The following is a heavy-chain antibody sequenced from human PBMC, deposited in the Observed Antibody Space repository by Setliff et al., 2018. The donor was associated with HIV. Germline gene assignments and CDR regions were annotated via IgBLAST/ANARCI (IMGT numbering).Heavy chain of an antibody. CDR1: GYVFTTYY. D-gene: IGHD3-22*01. CDR3: ARGGRPDGTSGFYYPLQF. Sequence: ASVKVSCKASGYVFTTYYIHWVRQTPGQGLEWMGIINPSGGATTSARKLQGRVTMTKDKSTTTVHMELSSLKSEDTAVYYCARGGRPDGTSGFYYPLQFWGQGTLVTVSS. CDR2: INPSGGAT. V-gene: IGHV1-46*04. J-gene: IGHJ4*02.